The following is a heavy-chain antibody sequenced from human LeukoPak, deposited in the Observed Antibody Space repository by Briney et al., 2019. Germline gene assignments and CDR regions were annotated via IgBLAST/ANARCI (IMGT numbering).Heavy chain of an antibody. CDR1: GFTFSSYA. CDR2: LSGSGGNT. D-gene: IGHD3-10*01. Sequence: PSGGSLRLSCAASGFTFSSYAMSWVRQAPGKGLEWVSTLSGSGGNTYYADSVKGRVTISRDNSKNTLYLQMNSLRAEDTAVYHCAKGSYYYGSADYFDYWGQGTLVTVSS. V-gene: IGHV3-23*01. CDR3: AKGSYYYGSADYFDY. J-gene: IGHJ4*02.